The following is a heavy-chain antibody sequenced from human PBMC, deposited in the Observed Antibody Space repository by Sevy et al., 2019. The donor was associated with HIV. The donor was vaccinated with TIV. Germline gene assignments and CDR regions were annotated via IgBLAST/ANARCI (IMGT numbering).Heavy chain of an antibody. J-gene: IGHJ6*02. CDR2: IYYSGST. Sequence: SEILSLTCTVSGGSVSSGSYYWSWIRQPPGNGLEWIGYIYYSGSTNYNPSLKSRVTISVDTSKNQFSLKLSSVTAADTAVYYCASTYCGGDCYPYYYYGMDVWGQGTTVTVSS. D-gene: IGHD2-21*01. CDR1: GGSVSSGSYY. CDR3: ASTYCGGDCYPYYYYGMDV. V-gene: IGHV4-61*01.